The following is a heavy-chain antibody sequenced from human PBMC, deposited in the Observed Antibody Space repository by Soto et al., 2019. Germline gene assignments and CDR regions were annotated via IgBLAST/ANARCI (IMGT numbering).Heavy chain of an antibody. CDR3: AREVGYGDFSAALLD. J-gene: IGHJ4*02. D-gene: IGHD4-17*01. V-gene: IGHV1-69*01. CDR2: IISLFGTA. CDR1: GGTFSSHS. Sequence: VQLMQSGAEVKQPGSSVKVSCKASGGTFSSHSINWVRQAPGQGLEWMGGIISLFGTANYAQNFRDRVTITADQSTSTAYMELNSLRSDDTALYYCAREVGYGDFSAALLDWGQGTLVTVSS.